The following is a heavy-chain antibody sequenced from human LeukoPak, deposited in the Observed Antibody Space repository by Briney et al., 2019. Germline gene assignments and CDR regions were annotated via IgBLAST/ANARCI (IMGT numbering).Heavy chain of an antibody. CDR2: ISGDGGST. J-gene: IGHJ6*03. Sequence: GGSLRLSCAASGFTFSSYAMSWVRQAPGKGLEWVSLISGDGGSTYYADSVKGRFTISRDNSKNSLYLQMNSLRTEDTALYYCAKDISHYYYYYYMDVWGKGTTVTASS. V-gene: IGHV3-43*02. CDR3: AKDISHYYYYYYMDV. CDR1: GFTFSSYA.